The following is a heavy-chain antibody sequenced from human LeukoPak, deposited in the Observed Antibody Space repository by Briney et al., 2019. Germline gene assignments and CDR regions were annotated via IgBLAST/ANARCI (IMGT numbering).Heavy chain of an antibody. Sequence: GGSLRLSCAVSGFTFSSYAMSWVRQAPGKGLEWVSAISGSGGSTYYADSVKGRFTISRGNSKNTLYLQMNSLRAEDTAVYYCAKKSPYYYDSSGYYGYWGQGTLVTVSS. J-gene: IGHJ4*02. CDR2: ISGSGGST. D-gene: IGHD3-22*01. CDR1: GFTFSSYA. V-gene: IGHV3-23*01. CDR3: AKKSPYYYDSSGYYGY.